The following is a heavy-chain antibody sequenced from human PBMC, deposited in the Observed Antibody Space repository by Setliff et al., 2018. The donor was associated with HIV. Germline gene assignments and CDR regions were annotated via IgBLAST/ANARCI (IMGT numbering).Heavy chain of an antibody. CDR1: GFTFSSYS. Sequence: LRLSCAASGFTFSSYSMNWVRQAPGKGLEWVSSISSGGSYIYYADSVKGRFTISRDNAKNSLYLQMNSLRAEDTAVYYCARDSYDSSGYYYLRLGGEYYYGMDVWGQGTTVTVSS. D-gene: IGHD3-22*01. CDR2: ISSGGSYI. V-gene: IGHV3-21*01. CDR3: ARDSYDSSGYYYLRLGGEYYYGMDV. J-gene: IGHJ6*02.